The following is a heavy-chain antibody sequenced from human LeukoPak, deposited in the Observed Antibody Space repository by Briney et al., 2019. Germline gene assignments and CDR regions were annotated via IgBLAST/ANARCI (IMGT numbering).Heavy chain of an antibody. J-gene: IGHJ4*02. V-gene: IGHV4-39*01. CDR2: ISYSGST. D-gene: IGHD3/OR15-3a*01. CDR3: ARQTGSGLFILP. Sequence: SETLSLTCTVSGGSISTSYYYWGWVRQPPGKGLEWIGSISYSGSTYYNPSLKSRVTISVDTSKNQFSLKLSSVTAADTAVYYCARQTGSGLFILPGGQGTLVTVSS. CDR1: GGSISTSYYY.